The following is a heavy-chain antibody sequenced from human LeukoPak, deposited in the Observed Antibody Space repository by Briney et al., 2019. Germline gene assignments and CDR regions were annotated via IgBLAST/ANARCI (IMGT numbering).Heavy chain of an antibody. CDR3: AKAENGLDY. V-gene: IGHV3-23*01. Sequence: GGSLRLPCAASGFTFSSSVMSWVRQAPGKGLEWVSSITGSGGSTYYADSVKGRFSISRDNSKNTLYLQMNSLRAEDTAVYYCAKAENGLDYWGQGTLVTVSS. CDR2: ITGSGGST. D-gene: IGHD2-8*01. J-gene: IGHJ4*02. CDR1: GFTFSSSV.